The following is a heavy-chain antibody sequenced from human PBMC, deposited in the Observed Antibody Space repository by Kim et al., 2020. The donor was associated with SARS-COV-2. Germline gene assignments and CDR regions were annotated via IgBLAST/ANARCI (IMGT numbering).Heavy chain of an antibody. CDR2: LYFSGYT. D-gene: IGHD3-10*01. V-gene: IGHV3-53*01. CDR3: ARDLGQVVEVY. J-gene: IGHJ4*02. CDR1: GFSVNEYY. Sequence: GGSLRLSCAASGFSVNEYYMTWVRQAPGKGLEWVATLYFSGYTYYADSVKGRFTISSDISKNTLFLQMDSLTADDTAMYYCARDLGQVVEVYWGQGTLVTVSS.